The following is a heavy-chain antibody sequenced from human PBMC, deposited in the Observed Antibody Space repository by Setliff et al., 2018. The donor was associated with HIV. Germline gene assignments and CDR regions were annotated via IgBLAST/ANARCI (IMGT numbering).Heavy chain of an antibody. J-gene: IGHJ6*02. D-gene: IGHD3-10*01. Sequence: GGSLRLSCAASGFTFSSYGMSWVRQSPGKGLEWVSTISGSGGSTYHADSVKGRFTISRDNAKNTLHLQMNSLRAEDTAVYYCARRGDYYYYYAMDFWGQGTTVTVSS. CDR1: GFTFSSYG. V-gene: IGHV3-23*01. CDR2: ISGSGGST. CDR3: ARRGDYYYYYAMDF.